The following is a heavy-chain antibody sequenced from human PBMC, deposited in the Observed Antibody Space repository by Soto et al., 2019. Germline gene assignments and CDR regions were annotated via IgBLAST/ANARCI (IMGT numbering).Heavy chain of an antibody. CDR2: IYWDDDK. V-gene: IGHV2-5*02. J-gene: IGHJ4*02. CDR3: XXXXXXXXXXXXGYFDY. CDR1: GFSLTTTGVG. Sequence: QITLKESGPTLVTPTQTLTLTCTFSGFSLTTTGVGVGWXRQPPGXXXXXXVFIYWDDDKRYSPSLRSRLTITXDAXXXXXXXXXXXXXXXXXXXXXXXXXXXXXXXXXXGYFDYWGQGTLVTVSS.